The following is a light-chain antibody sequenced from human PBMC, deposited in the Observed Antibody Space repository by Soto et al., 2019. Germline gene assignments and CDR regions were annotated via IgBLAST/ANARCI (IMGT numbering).Light chain of an antibody. CDR1: QSISEY. V-gene: IGKV1-39*01. Sequence: SDLVASVESADPFACRASQSISEYLNWYQQKPGKAPRLLIYAASNLDNGVPSRFSGSGSGTTFTLTISTLQPEYFATYIYQHSYSTPVSFGQGTRLEI. J-gene: IGKJ5*01. CDR2: AAS. CDR3: QHSYSTPVS.